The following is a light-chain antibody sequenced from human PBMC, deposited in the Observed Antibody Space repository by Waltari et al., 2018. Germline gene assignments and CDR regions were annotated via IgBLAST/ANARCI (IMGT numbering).Light chain of an antibody. V-gene: IGKV3-15*01. Sequence: EVVMTQSPATLSVSPRERATLPCRASQSVSINLSWYQQKPGQAPRLLMYSASIRAAGIPARFSGSGSGTEFTLTISSLQSEDIAVYYCQQHNDWPRTFGQGTKVEI. J-gene: IGKJ1*01. CDR1: QSVSIN. CDR3: QQHNDWPRT. CDR2: SAS.